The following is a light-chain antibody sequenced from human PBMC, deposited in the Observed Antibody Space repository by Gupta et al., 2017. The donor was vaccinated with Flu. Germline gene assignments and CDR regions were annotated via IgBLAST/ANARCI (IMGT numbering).Light chain of an antibody. V-gene: IGKV2-28*01. CDR2: VGS. J-gene: IGKJ2*01. Sequence: VTPGVPAANSGSVSQRRGHSNGCSYLDWYQQRPGQAPQVIIYVGSRRASGIPERFSGSGSGADFTLNISRVEAEDVGIYYCRQGVKAPYTFGQGTRLDFK. CDR3: RQGVKAPYT. CDR1: QRRGHSNGCSY.